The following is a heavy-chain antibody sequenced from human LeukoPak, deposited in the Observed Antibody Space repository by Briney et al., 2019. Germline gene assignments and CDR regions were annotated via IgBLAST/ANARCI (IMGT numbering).Heavy chain of an antibody. CDR1: GYTFTGYY. Sequence: ASETVSCKASGYTFTGYYMHWVRQAPGQGLERMGRGNPNSGGTNYAQKCQGRVTMTRDTSISTVYMELSRLRSDDTAVYYCARGPRLELPRVPFDYWGQGTLVTVSS. CDR3: ARGPRLELPRVPFDY. J-gene: IGHJ4*02. D-gene: IGHD1-26*01. CDR2: GNPNSGGT. V-gene: IGHV1-2*06.